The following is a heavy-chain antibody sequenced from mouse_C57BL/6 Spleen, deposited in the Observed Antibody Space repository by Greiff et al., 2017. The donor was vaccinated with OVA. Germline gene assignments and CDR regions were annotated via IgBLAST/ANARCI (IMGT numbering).Heavy chain of an antibody. D-gene: IGHD2-5*01. CDR1: VSSFPGSY. V-gene: IGHV1-42*01. CDR2: INPSTGGT. J-gene: IGHJ3*01. CDR3: ARRSNYCFAY. Sequence: VQLKESGPGLVKPGASVKISCKASVSSFPGSYMNWVKQSPEKSLEWIGEINPSTGGTTYNQKFRAKATLTVDKSSSTAYMQLKSLTSEDSAVYYCARRSNYCFAYWGQGTLVTVSA.